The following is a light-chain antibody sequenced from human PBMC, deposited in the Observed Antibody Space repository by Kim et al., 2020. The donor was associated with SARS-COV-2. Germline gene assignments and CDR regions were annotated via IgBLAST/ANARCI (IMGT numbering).Light chain of an antibody. CDR3: QKYNTAPWT. CDR2: AAT. CDR1: QGISSY. V-gene: IGKV1-27*01. Sequence: ACAGDGVTISCRASQGISSYLAWYQQKPGEPPKLLIYAATTLQFGVSTRFSGSGSGTDFTLTISDLQPEDVATYYCQKYNTAPWTFGHGTKVDIK. J-gene: IGKJ1*01.